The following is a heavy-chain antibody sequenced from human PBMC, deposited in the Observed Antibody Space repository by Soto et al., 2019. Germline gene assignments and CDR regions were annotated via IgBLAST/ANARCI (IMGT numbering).Heavy chain of an antibody. CDR1: GFTFSSYA. V-gene: IGHV3-30-3*01. D-gene: IGHD3-3*01. Sequence: QVQLVESGGGVVQPGRSLRLSCAASGFTFSSYAMHWVRQAPGKGLEWVAVISYDGSNKYYADSVKGRFTISRDNSKNTLYLQMNSLRAEDTAVYYCASDRAQYYDFWSGYYLENEYWGQGTLVTVSS. CDR2: ISYDGSNK. J-gene: IGHJ4*02. CDR3: ASDRAQYYDFWSGYYLENEY.